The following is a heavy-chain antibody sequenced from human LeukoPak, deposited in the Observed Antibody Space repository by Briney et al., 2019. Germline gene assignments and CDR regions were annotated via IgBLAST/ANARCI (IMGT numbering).Heavy chain of an antibody. CDR3: ARITMGATSANFYYYFLDA. CDR2: IISHGGST. Sequence: GGSLRLSCAASGFTFIGYTLHWVRQAPGKGLEYVSAIISHGGSTHYADSVRGRFTVSRDNSKNTLYLQMDSLRAEDMAVYYCARITMGATSANFYYYFLDAWGKGTTVTVSS. V-gene: IGHV3-64*02. D-gene: IGHD3-3*01. CDR1: GFTFIGYT. J-gene: IGHJ6*03.